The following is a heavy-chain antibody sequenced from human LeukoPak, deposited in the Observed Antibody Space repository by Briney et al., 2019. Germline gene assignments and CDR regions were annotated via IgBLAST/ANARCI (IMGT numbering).Heavy chain of an antibody. J-gene: IGHJ4*02. CDR1: GGSSSGYY. CDR2: INHSGST. D-gene: IGHD2-2*01. V-gene: IGHV4-34*01. CDR3: ARGGYCSSTSCYVVFDY. Sequence: SETLSLTCAVYGGSSSGYYWSWIRQPPGKGLEWIGEINHSGSTNYNPSLKSRVTISVDTSKNQFSLKLSSVTAADTAVYYCARGGYCSSTSCYVVFDYWGQGTLVTVSS.